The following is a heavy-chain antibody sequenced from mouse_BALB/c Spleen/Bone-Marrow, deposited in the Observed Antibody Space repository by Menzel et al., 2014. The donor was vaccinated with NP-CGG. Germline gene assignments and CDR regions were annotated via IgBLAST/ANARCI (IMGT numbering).Heavy chain of an antibody. CDR3: ARDTVITTHWYFDV. J-gene: IGHJ1*01. CDR1: GFTFTDYY. CDR2: IRNKANGYTT. D-gene: IGHD2-4*01. Sequence: EVNVVDSGGGLGQPGGSLRLSCAPSGFTFTDYYMSWVRQPPGKALEWLGFIRNKANGYTTEYSASVKGRFTISRDNSQSILYLQMNTLRAEDSATYYCARDTVITTHWYFDVWGAGTTVTVSS. V-gene: IGHV7-3*02.